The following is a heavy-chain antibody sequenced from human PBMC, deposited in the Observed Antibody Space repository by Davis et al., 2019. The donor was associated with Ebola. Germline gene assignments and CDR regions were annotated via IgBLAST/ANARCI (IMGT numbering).Heavy chain of an antibody. Sequence: AASVKVSCKASGYTFTSYGITWVRQAPGPRLEWMGWITPHNGNTNYAQNVQGRVTMTTDTSTSTAYMELRSLRSDDTAVYYCARRYYHSSGWYFDYWGQGTLVTVSS. V-gene: IGHV1-18*04. D-gene: IGHD6-19*01. J-gene: IGHJ4*02. CDR1: GYTFTSYG. CDR3: ARRYYHSSGWYFDY. CDR2: ITPHNGNT.